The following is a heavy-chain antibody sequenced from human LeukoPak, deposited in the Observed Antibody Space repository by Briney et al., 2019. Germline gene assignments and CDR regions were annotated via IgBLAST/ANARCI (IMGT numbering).Heavy chain of an antibody. V-gene: IGHV3-23*01. D-gene: IGHD5-18*01. CDR1: GCTFIFYA. Sequence: GGSLRLSCAASGCTFIFYAINWVRQAPGKGLEWVSTISSSGDSSYYADSVKGRFTISRDNSKNTLYLQMSSLRVEDTALYYCAKDLGYNYGHPLAYWAQGTLVTVSS. CDR3: AKDLGYNYGHPLAY. CDR2: ISSSGDSS. J-gene: IGHJ4*02.